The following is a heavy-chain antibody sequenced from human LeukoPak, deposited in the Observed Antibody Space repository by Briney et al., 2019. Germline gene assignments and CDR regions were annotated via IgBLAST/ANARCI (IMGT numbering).Heavy chain of an antibody. V-gene: IGHV1-18*01. CDR2: ISAYNGNT. CDR1: GYTFTSYG. J-gene: IGHJ6*03. CDR3: ARLFPSTAVAGKSTEYYYYYMDV. D-gene: IGHD6-19*01. Sequence: GASVKVSCKASGYTFTSYGISWVRQAPGQGLEWMGWISAYNGNTNYAQKLQGRVTMTTDTSTSTAYMELRSLRSDDTAVYYCARLFPSTAVAGKSTEYYYYYMDVWGKGTTVTVSS.